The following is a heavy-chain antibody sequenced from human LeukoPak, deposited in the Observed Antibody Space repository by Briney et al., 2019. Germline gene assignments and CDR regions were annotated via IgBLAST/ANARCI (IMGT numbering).Heavy chain of an antibody. D-gene: IGHD2-15*01. J-gene: IGHJ4*02. CDR2: INHSGST. CDR1: GGSFSGYY. CDR3: AVGYCSGGSCPQHFDY. V-gene: IGHV4-34*01. Sequence: SETLSLTCAVYGGSFSGYYWSWIRQPPGKGLEWIGEINHSGSTNYNPPLKSRVTISVDTSKNQFSLKLSSVTAADTAVYYCAVGYCSGGSCPQHFDYWGQGTLVTVSS.